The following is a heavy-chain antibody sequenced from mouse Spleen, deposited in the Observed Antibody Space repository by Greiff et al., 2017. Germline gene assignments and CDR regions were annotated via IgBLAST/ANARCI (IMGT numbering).Heavy chain of an antibody. D-gene: IGHD2-5*01. J-gene: IGHJ4*01. CDR3: TLYYSNYHYYAMDY. CDR2: IYPGNSDT. Sequence: VQLQQSGTVLARPGASVKMSCKTSGYTFTSYWMHWVKQRPGQGLEWIGAIYPGNSDTSYNQKFKGKAKLTAVTSASTAYMELSSLTNEESAVYYCTLYYSNYHYYAMDYWGQGTSVTVSS. V-gene: IGHV1-5*01. CDR1: GYTFTSYW.